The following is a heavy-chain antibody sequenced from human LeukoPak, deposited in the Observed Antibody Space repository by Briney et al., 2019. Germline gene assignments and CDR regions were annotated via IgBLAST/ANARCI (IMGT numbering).Heavy chain of an antibody. J-gene: IGHJ4*02. V-gene: IGHV3-23*01. CDR3: AKDFDYYDSSGYSDY. CDR1: GFTFSSYA. CDR2: ISGSGGST. Sequence: GGSLRLSCAASGFTFSSYAMSWVRQAPGKGLKWVSAISGSGGSTYYADSVKGRFTISRDNSKNTLYLQMNSLRAEDTAVYYCAKDFDYYDSSGYSDYWGQGTLVTVSS. D-gene: IGHD3-22*01.